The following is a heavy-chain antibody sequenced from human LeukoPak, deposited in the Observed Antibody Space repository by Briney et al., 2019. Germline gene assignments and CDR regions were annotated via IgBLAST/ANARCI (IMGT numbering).Heavy chain of an antibody. Sequence: GESLKISCKGSGYSFTTYWIGWVRQMPGKGLEWMGIIYPGDSDTRYSPSFQGQVTISADKSISTAYLQWTSLRASDTAMYYCASRYCSGASCWGYWGQGTLVTVSS. CDR3: ASRYCSGASCWGY. J-gene: IGHJ4*02. D-gene: IGHD2-15*01. V-gene: IGHV5-51*01. CDR1: GYSFTTYW. CDR2: IYPGDSDT.